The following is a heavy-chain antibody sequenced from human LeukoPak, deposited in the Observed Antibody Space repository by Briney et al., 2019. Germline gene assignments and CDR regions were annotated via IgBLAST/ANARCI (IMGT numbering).Heavy chain of an antibody. V-gene: IGHV3-66*01. CDR3: ARKSDSLLVREGDC. D-gene: IGHD3-10*01. J-gene: IGHJ4*02. CDR2: IYSGGTT. CDR1: GFTVNRNY. Sequence: GSLRLSCAASGFTVNRNYMIWVRQAPGKGLECVSVIYSGGTTWYADSVKGRFTISRDTNTLYLQMNSLRAEDTAVYYCARKSDSLLVREGDCWGQGTLVTVSS.